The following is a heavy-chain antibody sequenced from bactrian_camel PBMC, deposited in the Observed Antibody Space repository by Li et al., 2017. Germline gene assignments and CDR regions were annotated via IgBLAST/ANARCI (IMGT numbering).Heavy chain of an antibody. Sequence: HVQLVESGGGSVQAGGSLRLSCATSGFPYSSYCMGWFRQAPGKEREGVATIDSRGSTAYADSVKGRFTISKDNAKNTLYLQMSSLKPEDTVMYYCVKIYTAGYGCLPGLLFSDFLGWGQGTQVTVS. CDR3: VKIYTAGYGCLPGLLFSDFLG. D-gene: IGHD3*01. J-gene: IGHJ4*01. CDR1: GFPYSSYC. CDR2: IDSRGST. V-gene: IGHV3S55*01.